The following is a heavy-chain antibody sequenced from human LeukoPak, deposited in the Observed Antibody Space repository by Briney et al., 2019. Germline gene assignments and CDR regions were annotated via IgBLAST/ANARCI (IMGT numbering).Heavy chain of an antibody. CDR2: IYTSGST. CDR1: GGSISSYY. CDR3: ARAYSSGWYDGVYFDY. V-gene: IGHV4-4*07. Sequence: PSETLSLTCTVSGGSISSYYWSWIRQPAGKGLEWIGRIYTSGSTNYNPSLKSRVTMSVDTSKNQFSLKLSSVTAADTAVYYCARAYSSGWYDGVYFDYWGQGTLVTVSS. D-gene: IGHD6-19*01. J-gene: IGHJ4*02.